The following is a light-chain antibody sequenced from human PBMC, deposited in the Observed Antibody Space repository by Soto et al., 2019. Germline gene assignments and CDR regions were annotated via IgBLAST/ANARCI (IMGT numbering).Light chain of an antibody. CDR2: EAS. J-gene: IGKJ1*01. V-gene: IGKV1-5*01. Sequence: GDRVTITCRASQSISSWLAWYQQKPGKAPKLLIYEASSLKSGVPSRFSGSGSGTDFTLTISSLQPGDFATYYCHQSYSALSTFGQGTKVDIK. CDR3: HQSYSALST. CDR1: QSISSW.